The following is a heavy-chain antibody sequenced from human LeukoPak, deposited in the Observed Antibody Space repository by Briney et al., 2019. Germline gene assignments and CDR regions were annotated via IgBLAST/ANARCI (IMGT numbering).Heavy chain of an antibody. CDR2: INHSGST. D-gene: IGHD6-19*01. J-gene: IGHJ4*02. V-gene: IGHV4-34*01. CDR3: ARQSQWLVYFDY. Sequence: SETLSLTCAVYGGSFSGYYWSWIRQPPGKGLEWIGEINHSGSTNYNPSLKSRVTISVDTSKNQFSLKLSSVTAADTAVYYCARQSQWLVYFDYWGQGTLVTVSS. CDR1: GGSFSGYY.